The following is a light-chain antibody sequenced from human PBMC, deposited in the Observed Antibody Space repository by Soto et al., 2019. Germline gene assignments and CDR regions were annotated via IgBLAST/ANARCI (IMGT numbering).Light chain of an antibody. CDR2: SNH. CDR1: SSNIGTNT. CDR3: AAWDDSLSGYV. J-gene: IGLJ1*01. V-gene: IGLV1-44*01. Sequence: QSVLTPPPSASGTPGQRVTISCSGSSSNIGTNTVNWYQQLPGTAPKLLIYSNHQRPSGVPDRFSGSKSGTSASLAISGLQSEYEADYYCAAWDDSLSGYVFGSGTKLTVL.